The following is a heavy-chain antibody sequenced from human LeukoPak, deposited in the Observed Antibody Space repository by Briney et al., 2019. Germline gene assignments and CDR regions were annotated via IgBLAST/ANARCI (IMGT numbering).Heavy chain of an antibody. J-gene: IGHJ4*02. CDR2: IKQDGSEK. D-gene: IGHD3-3*01. Sequence: GGSLRLSCAASGFTFSSYWMSWVRQAPGKGLEWVANIKQDGSEKYYVDSVKGRFTISRDNAKNSLYLQMNSLRAEDTAVYYCVRVLFTRYFDYWGQGTLVTVSS. CDR1: GFTFSSYW. V-gene: IGHV3-7*01. CDR3: VRVLFTRYFDY.